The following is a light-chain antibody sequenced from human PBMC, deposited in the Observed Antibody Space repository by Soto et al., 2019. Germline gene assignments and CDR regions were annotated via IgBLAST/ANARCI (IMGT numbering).Light chain of an antibody. J-gene: IGKJ4*01. CDR2: AAS. V-gene: IGKV1-39*01. Sequence: DIQMTQSPSSLSASVGDRVTITCRASQSISSYLNWYQQKPGKAPKLLIYAASSLQSGVPSRFSGSGSGTDFTLTISSLQPEDWATYYCQQSYSTPPSFGGGTKVEIK. CDR1: QSISSY. CDR3: QQSYSTPPS.